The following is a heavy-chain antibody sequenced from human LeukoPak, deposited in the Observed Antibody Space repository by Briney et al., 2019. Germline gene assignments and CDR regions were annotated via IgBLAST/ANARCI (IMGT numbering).Heavy chain of an antibody. D-gene: IGHD2-15*01. CDR2: INPNSGGT. Sequence: ASVKVSCKASGYSFTGYYMHWVRQAPGQGREWLGWINPNSGGTNYAQKFKGRVTMTRDTSISTAYMELSRLRSDDTAVYYCARVSCSGGSCYFPPYYYYYGMDVWGQGTTVTVSS. CDR1: GYSFTGYY. CDR3: ARVSCSGGSCYFPPYYYYYGMDV. J-gene: IGHJ6*02. V-gene: IGHV1-2*02.